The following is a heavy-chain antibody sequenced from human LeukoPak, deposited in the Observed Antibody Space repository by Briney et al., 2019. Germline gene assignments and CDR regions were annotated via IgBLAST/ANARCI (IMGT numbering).Heavy chain of an antibody. CDR3: VRYSSALGWFDP. Sequence: SETLSLTCTVSGDSISNANYYWDWLRQPPGKGLEWIGNVYYSGSTKYNPSLESRVTISVDTSKNQFSLRLTSVTAADTAVYYCVRYSSALGWFDPWGQGTLVTVSS. CDR1: GDSISNANYY. V-gene: IGHV4-39*01. J-gene: IGHJ5*02. D-gene: IGHD3-22*01. CDR2: VYYSGST.